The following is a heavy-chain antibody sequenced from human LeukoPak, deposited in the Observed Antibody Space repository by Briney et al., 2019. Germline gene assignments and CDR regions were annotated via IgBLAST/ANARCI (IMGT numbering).Heavy chain of an antibody. V-gene: IGHV3-30*03. D-gene: IGHD3-22*01. CDR3: VREATWGQWFFAH. CDR1: TFTWNNHR. Sequence: GKSLRLSCVTSTFTWNNHRMHGLREAPGEAGVGFAVIGSDGGVKHYAHYVKGRFLLFRADSKNTLSLQMNNLIVDDTAVYYCVREATWGQWFFAHWGQGTPVTVSP. CDR2: IGSDGGVK. J-gene: IGHJ4*02.